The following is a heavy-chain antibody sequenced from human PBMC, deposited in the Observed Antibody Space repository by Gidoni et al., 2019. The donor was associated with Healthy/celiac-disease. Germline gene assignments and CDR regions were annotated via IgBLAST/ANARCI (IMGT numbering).Heavy chain of an antibody. V-gene: IGHV3-23*01. CDR3: AKDYCGGDCYSSWFDY. CDR1: GFTFSSYA. Sequence: EVQLLESGGGLVQPGGSLRLSCAASGFTFSSYAMSWVRQAPGKGLEWVSAISGSGGSTYYADSVKGRFTISRDNSKNTLYLQMNSLRAEDTAVYYCAKDYCGGDCYSSWFDYWGQGTLVTVSS. J-gene: IGHJ4*02. CDR2: ISGSGGST. D-gene: IGHD2-21*02.